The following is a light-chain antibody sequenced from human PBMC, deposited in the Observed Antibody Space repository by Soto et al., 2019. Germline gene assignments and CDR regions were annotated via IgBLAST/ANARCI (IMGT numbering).Light chain of an antibody. J-gene: IGKJ4*01. Sequence: EIVLTQSPLSLPVTPGEPASISCRSSQSLQHSDGYNYLDWYLQKAGQPPQLLIYLASYRASGGPDRFSGSGSGTDFTLRISRVEPEDVGVYYCMQGLHTPLTFGGGTKVEIK. CDR3: MQGLHTPLT. V-gene: IGKV2-28*01. CDR1: QSLQHSDGYNY. CDR2: LAS.